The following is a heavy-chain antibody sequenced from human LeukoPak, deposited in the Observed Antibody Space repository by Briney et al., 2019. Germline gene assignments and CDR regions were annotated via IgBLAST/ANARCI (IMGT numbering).Heavy chain of an antibody. CDR3: VRDGEGAAISVNYWFDP. Sequence: ASVKVSCKASGYTFTSYDINWVRQATGQGLEWMGWMNPNNGNTGYAQKFQGRVTMTRDTSISTAYMELRGLRSEDTAVYYCVRDGEGAAISVNYWFDPWGQGTLVTVSS. CDR2: MNPNNGNT. CDR1: GYTFTSYD. D-gene: IGHD2-2*02. J-gene: IGHJ5*02. V-gene: IGHV1-8*01.